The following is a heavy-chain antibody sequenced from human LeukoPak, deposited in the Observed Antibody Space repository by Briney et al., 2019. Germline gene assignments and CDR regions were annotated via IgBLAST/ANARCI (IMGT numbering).Heavy chain of an antibody. D-gene: IGHD6-19*01. CDR3: AKTRVQWLVLVAFDI. Sequence: GGPLRLSCAASGFTFSSYSMNWVRQAPGKGLEWVSSISSSSSYIYYAGSVKGRFTISRDNSKNTLYLQMNSLRAEDTAVYYCAKTRVQWLVLVAFDIWGQGTMVTVSS. V-gene: IGHV3-21*04. J-gene: IGHJ3*02. CDR2: ISSSSSYI. CDR1: GFTFSSYS.